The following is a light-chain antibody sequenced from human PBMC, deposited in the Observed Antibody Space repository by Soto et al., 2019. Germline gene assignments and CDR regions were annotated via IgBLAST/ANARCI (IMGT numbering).Light chain of an antibody. CDR1: QSVSSY. CDR3: QQRSNWPGT. Sequence: EIVLTQSPATLSLSPGERATLSCRASQSVSSYLAWYQQKPGQAPRLLIYDASNRATGIPARFSGSGSGTEFTLTISSLEPEDFALYYCQQRSNWPGTFGHGTKVEIK. CDR2: DAS. V-gene: IGKV3-11*01. J-gene: IGKJ1*01.